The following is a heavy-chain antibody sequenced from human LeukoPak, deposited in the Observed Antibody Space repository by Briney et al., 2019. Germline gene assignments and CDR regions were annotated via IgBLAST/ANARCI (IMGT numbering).Heavy chain of an antibody. CDR3: ARVRSRGRAAHDY. J-gene: IGHJ4*02. CDR2: IYYSGST. D-gene: IGHD6-13*01. Sequence: SETLSLTCTVSGGSISSYYWSWIRQPPGKGLEWIGYIYYSGSTNYNPSLKSRVTISVDTSKNQFSLKLSSVTAADTAVYYCARVRSRGRAAHDYWGQGTLVTVSS. V-gene: IGHV4-59*01. CDR1: GGSISSYY.